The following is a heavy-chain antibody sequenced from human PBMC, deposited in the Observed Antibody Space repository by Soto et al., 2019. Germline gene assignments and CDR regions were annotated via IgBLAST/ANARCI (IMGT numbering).Heavy chain of an antibody. CDR2: ISVHNGNT. Sequence: QVPLVQSGAEVKKPGASVKVSCKGSGYAFTTYGITWVRQAPGQGLEWMGWISVHNGNTNYAQKLQGRVTVTRDTSTSTAYMELRSLRSDDTAVYYCARGRYGDYWGQGALVTVSS. CDR1: GYAFTTYG. J-gene: IGHJ4*02. V-gene: IGHV1-18*01. CDR3: ARGRYGDY. D-gene: IGHD1-1*01.